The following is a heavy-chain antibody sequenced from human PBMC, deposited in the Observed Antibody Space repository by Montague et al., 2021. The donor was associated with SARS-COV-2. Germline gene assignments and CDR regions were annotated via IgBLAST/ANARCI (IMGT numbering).Heavy chain of an antibody. J-gene: IGHJ6*02. Sequence: SLRLSCAASGFTFSSYAMHWVRQAPGKGLEWVAVISYDGSNKYYXDSXKGRFTISRDNSKNTLYLQMNSLRAEDTAVYYCARYGDESPADYYYYGMDVWGQGTTVTVSS. CDR1: GFTFSSYA. CDR3: ARYGDESPADYYYYGMDV. V-gene: IGHV3-30-3*01. CDR2: ISYDGSNK. D-gene: IGHD4-17*01.